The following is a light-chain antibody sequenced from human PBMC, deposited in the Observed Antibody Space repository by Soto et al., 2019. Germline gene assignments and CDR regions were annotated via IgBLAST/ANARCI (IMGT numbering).Light chain of an antibody. CDR1: QSVSNNY. V-gene: IGKV3-11*01. CDR2: DAS. Sequence: EIVLTQSPATLSLSPGERATLSCRASQSVSNNYLAWYQQKPGQAPRLLIYDASNRATGIPARFSGSGSGTDFTLTISSLEPEDVAVYYCQQRGNRPPWTFGQGTKVDIK. CDR3: QQRGNRPPWT. J-gene: IGKJ1*01.